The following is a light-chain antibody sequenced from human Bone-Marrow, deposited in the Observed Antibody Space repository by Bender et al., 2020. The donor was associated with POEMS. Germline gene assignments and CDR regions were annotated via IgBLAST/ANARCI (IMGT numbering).Light chain of an antibody. V-gene: IGLV3-10*01. CDR1: NIGSKS. CDR2: EDT. Sequence: SYVLTQPPSVSLAPGQTARITCGGKNIGSKSVHWYQQKSGQAPVLVIYEDTKRPSGIPERFSGSSSGTMATLTISGALVGDEADYYCYSTDSSGNRWVFGGGTQLTVL. CDR3: YSTDSSGNRWV. J-gene: IGLJ3*02.